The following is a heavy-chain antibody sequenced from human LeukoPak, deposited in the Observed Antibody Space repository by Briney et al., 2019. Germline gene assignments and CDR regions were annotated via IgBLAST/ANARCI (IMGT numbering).Heavy chain of an antibody. V-gene: IGHV4-61*09. Sequence: SQTLSLTCTVSGGSISSGSYYWTWIRQPAGRGLEWIGHIYTSGTTNYNPSLKSRVTISADTSKKQFSLKLSSVTAADTAVYYCARVEGGTYFDYYYMDVWGKGTTVTVSS. CDR3: ARVEGGTYFDYYYMDV. CDR2: IYTSGTT. CDR1: GGSISSGSYY. J-gene: IGHJ6*03. D-gene: IGHD3-16*01.